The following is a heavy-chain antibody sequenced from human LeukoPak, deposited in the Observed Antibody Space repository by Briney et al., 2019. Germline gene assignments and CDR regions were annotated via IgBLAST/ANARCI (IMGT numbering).Heavy chain of an antibody. CDR2: IRYDGSNK. Sequence: KPGGSLRLSCAASGFTFSSYGMHWVRQAPGKGLEWVAFIRYDGSNKYYADSVKGRFTISRDNSKSTLYLQMNSLRAEDTAVYYCARDSYSSPLWFFDYWGQGTLVTVSS. D-gene: IGHD6-13*01. J-gene: IGHJ4*02. CDR1: GFTFSSYG. V-gene: IGHV3-30*02. CDR3: ARDSYSSPLWFFDY.